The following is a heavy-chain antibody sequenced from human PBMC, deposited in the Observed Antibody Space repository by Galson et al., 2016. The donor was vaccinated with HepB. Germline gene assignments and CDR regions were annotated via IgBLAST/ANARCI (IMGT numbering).Heavy chain of an antibody. CDR2: INAGNGNT. J-gene: IGHJ4*02. Sequence: SVKVSCKASGYTFTTYAIHWVRQAPGQRLEWMGWINAGNGNTKYSQKFQGRVTITRDTFASTAYMELSSLTSEDTTVYYCARGPYCGYDCPSLDYWGQGTLVTVSS. D-gene: IGHD2-21*02. V-gene: IGHV1-3*01. CDR3: ARGPYCGYDCPSLDY. CDR1: GYTFTTYA.